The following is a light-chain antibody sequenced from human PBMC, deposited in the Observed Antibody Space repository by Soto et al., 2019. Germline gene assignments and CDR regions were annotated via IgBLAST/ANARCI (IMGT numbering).Light chain of an antibody. Sequence: QWVLTQPRSAAGTPGHIVAISCYGSSSNIGSSTVTWYQQLPGTARKRLIYSTCQRSSGGPGRLCGSKSGASPSLSISGPQSEDEADYYSAAWDDRLDVYVFGTGTKVTVL. CDR2: STC. V-gene: IGLV1-44*01. J-gene: IGLJ1*01. CDR3: AAWDDRLDVYV. CDR1: SSNIGSST.